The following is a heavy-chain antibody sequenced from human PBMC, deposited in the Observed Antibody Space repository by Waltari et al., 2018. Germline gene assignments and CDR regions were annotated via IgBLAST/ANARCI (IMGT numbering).Heavy chain of an antibody. V-gene: IGHV4-59*01. Sequence: QVQLQESGPGLVKPSETLSLTCTVSGGSLSTYYWSWIRQPPGKGLEWIGYIYYSGSTNYNPSLKSRVTISVDTSKNQFSLKLSSVTAADTAVYYCAREDSSSSAFDPWGQGTLVTVSS. J-gene: IGHJ5*02. D-gene: IGHD6-6*01. CDR3: AREDSSSSAFDP. CDR2: IYYSGST. CDR1: GGSLSTYY.